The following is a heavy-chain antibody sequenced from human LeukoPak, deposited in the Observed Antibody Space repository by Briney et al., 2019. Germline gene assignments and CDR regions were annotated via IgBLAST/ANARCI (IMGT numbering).Heavy chain of an antibody. V-gene: IGHV4-4*07. J-gene: IGHJ6*03. D-gene: IGHD1-26*01. CDR3: ARVGGSYSYYYYMDV. CDR2: TYTSGST. Sequence: PSETLSLTCTVSGGSISSYYWSWIRQPAGKGLEWIGRTYTSGSTNYNPSLKSRVTMLVDTSKNQFSLKLSSVTAADTAVYYCARVGGSYSYYYYMDVWGKGTTVTVSS. CDR1: GGSISSYY.